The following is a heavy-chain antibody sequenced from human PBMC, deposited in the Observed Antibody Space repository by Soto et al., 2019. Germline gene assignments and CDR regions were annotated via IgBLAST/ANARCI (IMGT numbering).Heavy chain of an antibody. CDR1: GFSVNSKY. J-gene: IGHJ6*03. Sequence: EVQLVESGGDLVQPGGSLRLSCAASGFSVNSKYMRWVRQAPGKGLEWVSLIQSGGRTYYSGSVKDGFIISRDFSENTLFLHMNSLRVEDTAVYYCTRDDVHCNGVMCYGFPMDVWGKVTTVTV. CDR3: TRDDVHCNGVMCYGFPMDV. D-gene: IGHD2-15*01. CDR2: IQSGGRT. V-gene: IGHV3-66*01.